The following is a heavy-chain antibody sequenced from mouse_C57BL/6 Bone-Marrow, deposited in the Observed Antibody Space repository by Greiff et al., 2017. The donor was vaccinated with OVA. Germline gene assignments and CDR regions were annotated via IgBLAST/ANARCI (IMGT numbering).Heavy chain of an antibody. V-gene: IGHV4-1*01. D-gene: IGHD1-1*01. CDR1: GIDFSRYW. J-gene: IGHJ1*03. CDR2: INPDSSTI. Sequence: EVKLMESGGGLVQPGGSLKLSCAASGIDFSRYWMSWVRRAPGKGLEWIGEINPDSSTINYAPSLKDKFIISRDNAKNTLYLQMSKVRSEDTALYYCARSHYYGSSYVGYFDVWGTGTTVTVSS. CDR3: ARSHYYGSSYVGYFDV.